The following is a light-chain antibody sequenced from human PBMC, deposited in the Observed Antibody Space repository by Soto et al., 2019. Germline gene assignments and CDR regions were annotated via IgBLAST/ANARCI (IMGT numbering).Light chain of an antibody. CDR3: HQYGYSRT. J-gene: IGKJ1*01. V-gene: IGKV1-5*03. Sequence: DIQMTQSPSTLSASVGDRVTITCRASQTIDSWLAWYQQRPGKPPNLLIYKASTLASGVPSRFSGSGSGTEFTLTINSLQPDDFAVYYCHQYGYSRTFGQGTKVDIK. CDR2: KAS. CDR1: QTIDSW.